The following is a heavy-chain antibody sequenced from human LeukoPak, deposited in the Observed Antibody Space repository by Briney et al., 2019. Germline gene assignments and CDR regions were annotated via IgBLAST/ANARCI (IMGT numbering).Heavy chain of an antibody. Sequence: ETLSLTCAVYGGSFSGYYWSWVRQAPGKGLEWVSAISGSGGSTYYADSVKGRFTISRDNSKNTLYLQMNSLRAEDTAVYYCAKGSGTTVPRYQFDYWGQGALVTVSS. CDR1: GGSFSGYY. CDR3: AKGSGTTVPRYQFDY. D-gene: IGHD4-17*01. CDR2: ISGSGGST. V-gene: IGHV3-23*01. J-gene: IGHJ4*02.